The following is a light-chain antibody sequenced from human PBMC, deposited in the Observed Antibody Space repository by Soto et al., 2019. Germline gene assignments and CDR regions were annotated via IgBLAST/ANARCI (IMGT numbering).Light chain of an antibody. CDR1: SSDVGNYNS. Sequence: QSVLTQPASVSGFPGQSITISCTGTSSDVGNYNSVSWYQQRPGKAPKFMISDVSDRPAGVSNRFSGSKSGSTATLTISSLQAEDDADYYCGSYTSSRTYVFGTGTKLTVL. CDR3: GSYTSSRTYV. J-gene: IGLJ1*01. CDR2: DVS. V-gene: IGLV2-14*01.